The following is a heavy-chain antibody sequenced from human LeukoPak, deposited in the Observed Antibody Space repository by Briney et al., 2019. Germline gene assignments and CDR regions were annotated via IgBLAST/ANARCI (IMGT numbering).Heavy chain of an antibody. V-gene: IGHV5-51*04. CDR3: ARSPLYYFDQ. CDR2: IHPGDSDT. CDR1: GYSFTSYW. J-gene: IGHJ4*02. Sequence: GESLKISCKGSGYSFTSYWIGWVRQMPGKGLEWVGIIHPGDSDTRYSPSIQGQVTISVDKPISTAYLQWSSLEASDTAMYYCARSPLYYFDQWAQGTLVTVSS.